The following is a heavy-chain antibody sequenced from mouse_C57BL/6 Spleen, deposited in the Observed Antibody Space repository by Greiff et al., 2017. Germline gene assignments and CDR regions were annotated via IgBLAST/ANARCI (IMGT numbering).Heavy chain of an antibody. V-gene: IGHV1-53*01. Sequence: VQLQQPGTELVKPGASVKLSCKASGYTFTSYWMHWVKQRPGQGLEWIGNINPSNGGTNYNEKFKSKATLTVDKSSSTAYMQLSSLTSEDSAVYYCARPNHWDKAWFAYWGQGTLVTVSA. J-gene: IGHJ3*01. D-gene: IGHD4-1*01. CDR3: ARPNHWDKAWFAY. CDR1: GYTFTSYW. CDR2: INPSNGGT.